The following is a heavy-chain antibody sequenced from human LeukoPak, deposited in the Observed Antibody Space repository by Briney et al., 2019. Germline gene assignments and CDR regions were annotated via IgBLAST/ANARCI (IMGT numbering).Heavy chain of an antibody. D-gene: IGHD3-9*01. CDR2: ISGSGGSK. CDR3: AKGTTYYDILTGYGYPYYFDY. V-gene: IGHV3-23*01. Sequence: GGSLRLSCAASGFAFSKYAMSWVRQAPGKGLEWVSAISGSGGSKYYADSVEGRFTISRDNSKNTLYVQMNSLRAEDTATYYCAKGTTYYDILTGYGYPYYFDYWGQGTLVTVSS. J-gene: IGHJ4*02. CDR1: GFAFSKYA.